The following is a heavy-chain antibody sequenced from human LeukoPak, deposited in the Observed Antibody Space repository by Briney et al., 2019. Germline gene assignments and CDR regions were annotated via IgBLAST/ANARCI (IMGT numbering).Heavy chain of an antibody. CDR1: GGTFSSYA. D-gene: IGHD5-12*01. V-gene: IGHV1-69*13. J-gene: IGHJ6*02. CDR3: ARGEGGYDYAPPQYYYGMDV. CDR2: IIPIFGTA. Sequence: ASVKVSCKASGGTFSSYAISWVRQAPGQGLEWMGGIIPIFGTANYAQKLQGRVTITADESTSTAYMELSSLRSEDTAVYYCARGEGGYDYAPPQYYYGMDVWGQGTTVTVSS.